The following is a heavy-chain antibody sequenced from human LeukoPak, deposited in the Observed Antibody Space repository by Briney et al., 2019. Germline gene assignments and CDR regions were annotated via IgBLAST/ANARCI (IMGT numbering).Heavy chain of an antibody. J-gene: IGHJ4*02. V-gene: IGHV3-33*08. CDR1: GFTFSSYA. CDR2: IWDDGSNK. CDR3: ARDGGRYSFDY. D-gene: IGHD3-16*01. Sequence: SGRSLRLSCAASGFTFSSYAMHWVRQAPGKGLEWVAVIWDDGSNKNYADSVKGRVTISRDNSQNTLHLQMNSLRAEDTAIYYCARDGGRYSFDYWGQGTLVTVSS.